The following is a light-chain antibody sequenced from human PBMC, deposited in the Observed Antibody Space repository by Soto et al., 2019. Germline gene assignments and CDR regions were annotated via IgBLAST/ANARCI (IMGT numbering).Light chain of an antibody. CDR2: DAS. J-gene: IGKJ1*01. CDR3: QQRSSWPLT. Sequence: IVLTQSPATLSLSPGERATLSCRASQSVSRFLAWFQQKPGQAPRLLIYDASNRATGIPARFSGSGSGTDFTLTISSLEPDDFAVYYCQQRSSWPLTFGQGTRVEIK. V-gene: IGKV3-11*01. CDR1: QSVSRF.